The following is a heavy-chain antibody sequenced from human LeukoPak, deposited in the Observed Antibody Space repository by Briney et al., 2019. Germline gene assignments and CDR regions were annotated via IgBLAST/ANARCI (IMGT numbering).Heavy chain of an antibody. V-gene: IGHV1-8*01. Sequence: ASVTVSCKASGYTFTSYDINWVRQATGQGLEWMGWMNPNSGNTGYAQKFQGRVTMTRNTSISTAYMELSSLRSEDTAVYYCARRAPKWLRLLIRSGQYYFDYWGQGTLVTVSS. CDR1: GYTFTSYD. D-gene: IGHD5-12*01. CDR3: ARRAPKWLRLLIRSGQYYFDY. J-gene: IGHJ4*02. CDR2: MNPNSGNT.